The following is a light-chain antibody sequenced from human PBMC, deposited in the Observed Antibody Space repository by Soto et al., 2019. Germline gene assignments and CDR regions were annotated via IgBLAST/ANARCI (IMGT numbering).Light chain of an antibody. Sequence: IQIAHSPSSLSSSLVDRVTITCRASQGIRNDLGWYQQKPGKAPKLLIYAASSLESGVPSRFSGSGSGTEFTLTISSLQPDDFATYYCQQYNSYSRTFGQGTKVDIK. V-gene: IGKV1-17*01. CDR1: QGIRND. CDR3: QQYNSYSRT. CDR2: AAS. J-gene: IGKJ1*01.